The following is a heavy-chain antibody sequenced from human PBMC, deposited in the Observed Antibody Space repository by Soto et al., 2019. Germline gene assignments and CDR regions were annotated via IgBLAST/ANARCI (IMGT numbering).Heavy chain of an antibody. Sequence: SVKVSCKASGGTFSSYAISWVRQAPGQGLEWMGGIIPIFGTANYAKNKLYLHMNSLRPEDTAVYYCARDVSPGSSGWYLDAFDIWGQGTLVTVSS. CDR1: GGTFSSYA. J-gene: IGHJ3*02. D-gene: IGHD6-13*01. CDR2: IIPIFGTA. CDR3: AFDI. V-gene: IGHV1-69*13.